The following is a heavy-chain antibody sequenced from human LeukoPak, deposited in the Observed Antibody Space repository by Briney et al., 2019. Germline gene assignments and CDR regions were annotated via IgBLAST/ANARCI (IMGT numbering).Heavy chain of an antibody. CDR2: IIPILGIA. D-gene: IGHD6-13*01. V-gene: IGHV1-69*04. CDR3: ARGGTGYSSSWYAF. CDR1: GGTFSSYA. Sequence: SVKVSCKASGGTFSSYAISWVRQAPGQGLEWMGRIIPILGIANYAQKFQGRVTITADKSTSTVYMELSSLRSEDTAVYYCARGGTGYSSSWYAFWGQGTLVTVSS. J-gene: IGHJ4*02.